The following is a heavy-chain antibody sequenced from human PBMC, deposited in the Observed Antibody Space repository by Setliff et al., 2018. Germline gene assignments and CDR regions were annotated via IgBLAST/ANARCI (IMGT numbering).Heavy chain of an antibody. Sequence: ASVKVSCKASGYTFTGYYMHWVRQAPGQGLEWMGRINPNSGGTNYAQKFQGRVTMTRDTSISTAYMELSRLRSDDTAVYCCARALRQLWFRSDLDYWGQGTLVTVSS. V-gene: IGHV1-2*06. D-gene: IGHD5-18*01. CDR3: ARALRQLWFRSDLDY. CDR1: GYTFTGYY. CDR2: INPNSGGT. J-gene: IGHJ4*02.